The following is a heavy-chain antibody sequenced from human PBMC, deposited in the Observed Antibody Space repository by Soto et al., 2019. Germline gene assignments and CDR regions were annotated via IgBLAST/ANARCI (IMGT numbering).Heavy chain of an antibody. CDR2: IYWDDDK. CDR1: GVSLTTRGVG. Sequence: QITLKESGPTLVKPTQTLTLTCTFSGVSLTTRGVGVGWIRQPPGKALECLALIYWDDDKRYSPSLRSRLTIXKXXSKNQVVLTMTNMDPVDTATYYRAHRRDGDRPFDYWGQGTLVTVSS. D-gene: IGHD4-17*01. J-gene: IGHJ4*02. CDR3: AHRRDGDRPFDY. V-gene: IGHV2-5*02.